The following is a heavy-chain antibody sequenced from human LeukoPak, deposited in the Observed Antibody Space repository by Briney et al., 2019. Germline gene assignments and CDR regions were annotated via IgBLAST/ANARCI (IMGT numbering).Heavy chain of an antibody. CDR3: ARGGGSGWSYYYYYYGMDV. V-gene: IGHV1-18*01. CDR2: ISAYNGNT. D-gene: IGHD6-19*01. J-gene: IGHJ6*02. Sequence: ASVKVSCKASGYTFTSYGISWVRQAAGQRGEGRGWISAYNGNTNYAQKLQARVTMTTEPSTSTDYMELRSLRSDDTAVYYCARGGGSGWSYYYYYYGMDVWGQGTTVTVSS. CDR1: GYTFTSYG.